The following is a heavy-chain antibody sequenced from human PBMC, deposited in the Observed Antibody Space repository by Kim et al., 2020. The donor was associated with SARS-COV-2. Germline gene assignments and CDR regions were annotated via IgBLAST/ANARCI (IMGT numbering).Heavy chain of an antibody. CDR1: GFTFSSYS. V-gene: IGHV3-21*01. CDR3: ARIAEVDDYDYYGMDV. CDR2: ISIISSYI. J-gene: IGHJ6*02. Sequence: GGSLRLSCAASGFTFSSYSMNWVRQAPGKGLEWVSSISIISSYIYYADSVKGRFTITRDNAKNSLYLQMNSLRAEDTAVYYCARIAEVDDYDYYGMDVWGQGTTVTVSS.